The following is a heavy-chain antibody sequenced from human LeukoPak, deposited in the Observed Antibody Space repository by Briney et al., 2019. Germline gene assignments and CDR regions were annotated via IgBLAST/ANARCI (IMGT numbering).Heavy chain of an antibody. Sequence: GGSLRLSCAASGFTFSSYGMHWVRQAPGKGLEWVSYISSSSSTIYYADSVKGRFTISRDNAKNSLYLQMNSLRPEDTAVYYCARDYGDSYWGQGTLVTVSS. J-gene: IGHJ4*02. CDR2: ISSSSSTI. V-gene: IGHV3-48*04. D-gene: IGHD7-27*01. CDR1: GFTFSSYG. CDR3: ARDYGDSY.